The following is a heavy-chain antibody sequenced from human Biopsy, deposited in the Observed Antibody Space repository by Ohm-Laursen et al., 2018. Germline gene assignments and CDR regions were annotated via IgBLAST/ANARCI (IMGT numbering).Heavy chain of an antibody. CDR3: ARHPTGFWFDP. CDR2: IYNTETT. J-gene: IGHJ5*02. Sequence: SETLSLTCTVSGGSISSSTPYYWAWLRQPPGKGLEWIGSIYNTETTFYNPSLKSRVTISVDTSTNRFSLKVSSVTAADTALYFCARHPTGFWFDPWGHGTLVTVSS. CDR1: GGSISSSTPYY. V-gene: IGHV4-39*01.